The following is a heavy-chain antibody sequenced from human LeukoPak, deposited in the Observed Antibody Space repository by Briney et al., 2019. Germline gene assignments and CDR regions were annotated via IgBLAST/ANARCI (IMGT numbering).Heavy chain of an antibody. D-gene: IGHD2/OR15-2a*01. V-gene: IGHV4-4*02. CDR1: GGSISSNNW. J-gene: IGHJ4*02. CDR2: IYHSGNT. Sequence: SGTLSLTCAVSGGSISSNNWWSWVRQPPGKGLEWIGEIYHSGNTNYNPSLKSRVTISVDKSNNQFSLKLSSVTAADTAVYYCARELLMRRIDYWGQGTLVTVSS. CDR3: ARELLMRRIDY.